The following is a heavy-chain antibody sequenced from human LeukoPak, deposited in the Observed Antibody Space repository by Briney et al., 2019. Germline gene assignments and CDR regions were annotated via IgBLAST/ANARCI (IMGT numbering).Heavy chain of an antibody. CDR3: ARVGQQLGQDYYYYYGMDV. Sequence: ASVKVSCKASGYTFTSYGISWVRQAPGQGLEWMGWISAYNGNTNYAQKLQGRVTLTTDTSTSTAYMELRSLRSDDTAVYYCARVGQQLGQDYYYYYGMDVWGQGTTVTVSS. V-gene: IGHV1-18*01. CDR2: ISAYNGNT. CDR1: GYTFTSYG. J-gene: IGHJ6*02. D-gene: IGHD6-13*01.